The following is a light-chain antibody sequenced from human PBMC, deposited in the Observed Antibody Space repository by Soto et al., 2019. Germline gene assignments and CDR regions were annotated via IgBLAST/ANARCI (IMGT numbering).Light chain of an antibody. Sequence: QSALTQPASVSASPGQSVTISCTGTSSDVGGYKFVSWYQHHPGKAPKLMIYEVNNPPSGVSNRFSGSKSGNTASLTISGLQPEDEADYYCLSYTSANTRVFGGGTKLTVL. J-gene: IGLJ3*02. CDR3: LSYTSANTRV. CDR1: SSDVGGYKF. CDR2: EVN. V-gene: IGLV2-14*01.